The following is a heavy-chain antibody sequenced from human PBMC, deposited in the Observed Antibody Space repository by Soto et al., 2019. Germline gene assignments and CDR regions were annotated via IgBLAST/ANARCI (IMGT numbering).Heavy chain of an antibody. CDR1: GGTFSSCA. Sequence: SVKVSCKASGGTFSSCAISWMRQAPGQGLEWMGGIIPIFGTANYAQKFQGRVTITADESTSTAYMELSSLRSEDTAVYYCARDPQGLRWSPPDAFDIWGRGTMVTVSS. D-gene: IGHD4-17*01. J-gene: IGHJ3*02. CDR2: IIPIFGTA. CDR3: ARDPQGLRWSPPDAFDI. V-gene: IGHV1-69*13.